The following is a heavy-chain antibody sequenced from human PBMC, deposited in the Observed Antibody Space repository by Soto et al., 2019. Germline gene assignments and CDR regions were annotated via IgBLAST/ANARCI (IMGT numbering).Heavy chain of an antibody. V-gene: IGHV4-39*01. CDR2: IYYSGRT. CDR3: VGHGMPADLGIKH. Sequence: SETLSLTCTVSGDSISSSKYYLGWIRLPPGKGLEWIGTIYYSGRTYYKSSLKSRVTISVEPSKNQCSLKLTSVTAADTAVYYCVGHGMPADLGIKHWRKGIPVTVSS. J-gene: IGHJ1*01. CDR1: GDSISSSKYY. D-gene: IGHD1-26*01.